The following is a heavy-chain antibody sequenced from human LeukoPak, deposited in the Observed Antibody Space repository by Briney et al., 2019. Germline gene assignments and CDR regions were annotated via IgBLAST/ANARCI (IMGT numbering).Heavy chain of an antibody. CDR1: GFTFSRYW. Sequence: GGSLRLSCAASGFTFSRYWMHWVRQAPGKGLVWVSHINADGSTTSYADSVKGRFTISRDNAKNTLYLQMNGLRAEDTAVYYCASTACSTGCYAGEGFDYWGQGTLVTVSS. CDR3: ASTACSTGCYAGEGFDY. CDR2: INADGSTT. V-gene: IGHV3-74*01. D-gene: IGHD2-2*01. J-gene: IGHJ4*02.